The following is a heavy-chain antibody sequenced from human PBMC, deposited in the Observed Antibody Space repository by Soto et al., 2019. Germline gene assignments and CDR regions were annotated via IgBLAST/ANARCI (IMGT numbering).Heavy chain of an antibody. CDR1: GFTFNSYS. V-gene: IGHV3-21*01. CDR3: VRDMQLWRLDS. CDR2: ISSFSNYM. D-gene: IGHD2-21*01. J-gene: IGHJ4*02. Sequence: NPGGSLRLSCAVSGFTFNSYSMNWVRQAPGKGLEWVSSISSFSNYMYYTDSVKGRFTISRDNARNSLYLHMNSLRAEDTAVYYCVRDMQLWRLDSWCQGILVTVS.